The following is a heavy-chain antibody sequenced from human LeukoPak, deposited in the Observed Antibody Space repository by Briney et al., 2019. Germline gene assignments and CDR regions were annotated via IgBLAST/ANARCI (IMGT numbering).Heavy chain of an antibody. CDR2: IYTSGST. CDR1: GVSISSGSYY. V-gene: IGHV4-61*02. CDR3: ARDDTGYSSGWSKDFDY. D-gene: IGHD6-19*01. Sequence: PSETLCLTCTVSGVSISSGSYYWSWIRQPAGKGLEWIGRIYTSGSTNYNPSLKSRVTISVDTSKNHFSLKLSSVTAADTAVYYCARDDTGYSSGWSKDFDYWGQGTLVTVSS. J-gene: IGHJ4*02.